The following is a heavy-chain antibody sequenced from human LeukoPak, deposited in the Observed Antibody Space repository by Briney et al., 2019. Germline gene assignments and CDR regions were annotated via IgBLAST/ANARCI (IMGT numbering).Heavy chain of an antibody. V-gene: IGHV1-2*02. CDR3: ARGGIPHYYYYMDV. CDR2: INPNTGGT. Sequence: ASVKVSCKASGYTFTDYFMHWVRQAPGQGLEWMGWINPNTGGTNYAQKFQGRVTMTRDTSISTAYMDLSSLGSDDTALYYCARGGIPHYYYYMDVWGKGTTVTVSS. J-gene: IGHJ6*03. CDR1: GYTFTDYF. D-gene: IGHD1-1*01.